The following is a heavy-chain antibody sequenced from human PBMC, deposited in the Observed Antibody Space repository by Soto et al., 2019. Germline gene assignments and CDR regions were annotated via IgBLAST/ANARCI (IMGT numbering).Heavy chain of an antibody. J-gene: IGHJ5*02. CDR1: GFTFSSYG. V-gene: IGHV3-33*01. Sequence: QVQLVESGGGVVQPGRSLRLSCAASGFTFSSYGMHWVRQAPGKGLEWVAVIWYDGSNKYYADSVKGRFTISRDNSKNTLYLPMNRLRAEDTAVYYSARDRYNWNVVNWFDPWGQGTLVTVSS. D-gene: IGHD1-20*01. CDR2: IWYDGSNK. CDR3: ARDRYNWNVVNWFDP.